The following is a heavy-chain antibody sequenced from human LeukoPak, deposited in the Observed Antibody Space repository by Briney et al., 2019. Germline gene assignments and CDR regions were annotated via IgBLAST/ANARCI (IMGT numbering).Heavy chain of an antibody. J-gene: IGHJ5*02. Sequence: GGSLRLSCAASGFTFSSYAMHWVRQAPGKGLEWVAVISYDGSNKYYADSVKGRFTISRDNSKNTLYLQMNSLRAEDTAVYYCARGGPYTLNWFDPWGQGTLDTVSS. CDR2: ISYDGSNK. CDR1: GFTFSSYA. CDR3: ARGGPYTLNWFDP. V-gene: IGHV3-30*04.